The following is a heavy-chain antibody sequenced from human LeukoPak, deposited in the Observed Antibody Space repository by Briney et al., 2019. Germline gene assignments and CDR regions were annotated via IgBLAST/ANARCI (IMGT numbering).Heavy chain of an antibody. CDR1: GYTFTGYY. CDR2: INPNSGGT. J-gene: IGHJ4*02. D-gene: IGHD3-10*01. Sequence: ASVKVSCKASGYTFTGYYMHWVRQAPGQGLEWMGWINPNSGGTNYAQEFQGRVTMTRDTSISTAYMELSRLRSDDTAVYYCALGVEWFGEFDYWGQGTLVTVSS. V-gene: IGHV1-2*02. CDR3: ALGVEWFGEFDY.